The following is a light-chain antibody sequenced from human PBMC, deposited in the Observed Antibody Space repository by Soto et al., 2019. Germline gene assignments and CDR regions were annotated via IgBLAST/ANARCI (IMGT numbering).Light chain of an antibody. J-gene: IGLJ2*01. CDR3: QTWGTYVV. V-gene: IGLV4-69*01. CDR1: IGHSSYA. CDR2: LNSDGSH. Sequence: QAVVTQSPSASASLGASVKLTCTLSIGHSSYAIAWHQQQPEKGPRYLMKLNSDGSHSKGDGIPDRFSGSSSGAERYLTISSLQSEDEADYYCQTWGTYVVFGGGTKLTVL.